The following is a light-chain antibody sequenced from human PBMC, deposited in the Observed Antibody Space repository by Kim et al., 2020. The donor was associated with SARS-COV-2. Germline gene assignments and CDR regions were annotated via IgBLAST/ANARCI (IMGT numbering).Light chain of an antibody. J-gene: IGKJ5*01. CDR3: HQRWIWPIT. Sequence: LSPGERVTLSCRASRSVSNFLAWYQQKPGQAPRLLISDASNRATGIPARFSGRGSGTDFTLTISSLEPEDFAVYYCHQRWIWPITFGQGTRLEIK. V-gene: IGKV3-11*01. CDR2: DAS. CDR1: RSVSNF.